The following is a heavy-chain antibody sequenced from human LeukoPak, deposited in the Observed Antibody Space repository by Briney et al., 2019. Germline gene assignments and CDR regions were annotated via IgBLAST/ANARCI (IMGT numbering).Heavy chain of an antibody. D-gene: IGHD3-10*01. CDR3: ARVTADPPFRKIWFGIYN. J-gene: IGHJ4*02. CDR1: GFTFSSYS. V-gene: IGHV3-21*01. CDR2: ISSSSSYI. Sequence: PGGSLRLSCAASGFTFSSYSMNWVRQAPGKGLEWVSSISSSSSYIYYADSVKGRFTISRDNAKNSLYLQMNSLRAEDTAVYYCARVTADPPFRKIWFGIYNWGQGTLVTVSS.